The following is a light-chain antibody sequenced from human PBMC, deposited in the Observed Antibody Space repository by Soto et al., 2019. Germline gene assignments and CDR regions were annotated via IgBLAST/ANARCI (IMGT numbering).Light chain of an antibody. CDR3: HQYNSYWT. CDR2: DAS. Sequence: DIQMTQYTSSLSASVGDRGTITCQASQDISNYLNWYQQKPGKAPQLLINDASTLKNGVPSRFSGSGSGTEFTLSISILQPDDFATYYCHQYNSYWTFGQGTKVDIK. V-gene: IGKV1-5*01. CDR1: QDISNY. J-gene: IGKJ1*01.